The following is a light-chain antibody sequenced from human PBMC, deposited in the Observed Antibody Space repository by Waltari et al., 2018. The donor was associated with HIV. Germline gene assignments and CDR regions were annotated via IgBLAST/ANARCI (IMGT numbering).Light chain of an antibody. J-gene: IGLJ2*01. CDR1: SPNIGNNY. CDR2: DNN. V-gene: IGLV1-51*01. CDR3: GSWDSSLSLV. Sequence: QSVLTQPPSVSAAPGQKVTISCSGSSPNIGNNYVSWYQQLPGTAPKLLIYDNNKRPSGIPDRFSGSKSGTSATLGITGLQTGDEADYYCGSWDSSLSLVFGGGTKLTVL.